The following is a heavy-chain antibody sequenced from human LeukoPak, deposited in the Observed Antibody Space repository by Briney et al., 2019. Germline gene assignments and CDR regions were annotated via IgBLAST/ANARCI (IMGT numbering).Heavy chain of an antibody. Sequence: ASVKVSCKASGYSFTSYAMHWVRQAPGQRLEWMGWINPNSGGTNYAQNFQGRVTMTRDTSISTDYMELSRLRSDDTAVYYCARAKAAAAGTMGYWGQGTLVTVSS. J-gene: IGHJ4*02. V-gene: IGHV1-2*02. CDR3: ARAKAAAAGTMGY. CDR2: INPNSGGT. D-gene: IGHD6-13*01. CDR1: GYSFTSYA.